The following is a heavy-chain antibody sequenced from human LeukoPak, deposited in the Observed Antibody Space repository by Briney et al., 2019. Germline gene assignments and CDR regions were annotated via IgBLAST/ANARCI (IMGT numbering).Heavy chain of an antibody. Sequence: SETLSLTCAVYGGSFSGYYLSWIRQPPGKGLEWIGEINHSGSTNCNPSLKSRVTISVDTSKNQFSLKLSSVTAADTAVYYCARAGLNLLYRRTYYFDYWGQGTLVTVSS. CDR1: GGSFSGYY. D-gene: IGHD2-2*02. V-gene: IGHV4-34*01. J-gene: IGHJ4*02. CDR3: ARAGLNLLYRRTYYFDY. CDR2: INHSGST.